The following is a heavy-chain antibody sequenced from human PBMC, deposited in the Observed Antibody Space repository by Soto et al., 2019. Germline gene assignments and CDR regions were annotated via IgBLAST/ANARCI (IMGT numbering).Heavy chain of an antibody. Sequence: PSETLSLTCTVSGVSISSGGYYWSWIRQHPGKGLEWIGNIYYSGRTYYNPSLKSRVILSVDTSKNHFSLTLRSVTAADSAMYYCAGVIGGDSEYYFDFGCQGALVTVSS. J-gene: IGHJ4*02. CDR3: AGVIGGDSEYYFDF. CDR2: IYYSGRT. CDR1: GVSISSGGYY. V-gene: IGHV4-31*03. D-gene: IGHD2-21*02.